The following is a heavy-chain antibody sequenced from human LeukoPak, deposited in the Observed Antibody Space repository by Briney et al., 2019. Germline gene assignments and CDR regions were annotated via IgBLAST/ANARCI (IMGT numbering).Heavy chain of an antibody. CDR1: GYTFTSYG. J-gene: IGHJ4*02. D-gene: IGHD6-13*01. CDR3: TRGPGSSWSTTKFDY. CDR2: ISAYNGKT. V-gene: IGHV1-18*01. Sequence: ASVRVSCKASGYTFTSYGIRWVRQAPGQGLEWMGWISAYNGKTKYVEKLQGRVTMTTDTSTSTAYMELRSLRSDDTAVYYCTRGPGSSWSTTKFDYWGQGTVVTVSS.